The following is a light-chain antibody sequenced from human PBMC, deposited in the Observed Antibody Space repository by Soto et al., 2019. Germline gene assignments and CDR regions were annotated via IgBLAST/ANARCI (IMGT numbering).Light chain of an antibody. V-gene: IGKV3-15*01. CDR2: GAS. CDR1: QSVSSS. Sequence: EIVMTQSPGTLSVSPGERATLSCRASQSVSSSLAWYQQRPGQAPRLLIYGASTRATGVPARFSGSGSGTEFTLPITSLQSADFAVYYCQQYNNWPPYTFGQGTKLQIK. CDR3: QQYNNWPPYT. J-gene: IGKJ2*01.